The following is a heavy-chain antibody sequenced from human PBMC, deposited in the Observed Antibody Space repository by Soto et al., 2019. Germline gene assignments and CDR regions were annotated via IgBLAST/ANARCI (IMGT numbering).Heavy chain of an antibody. J-gene: IGHJ4*02. CDR3: AKSVYNWNDGFFDY. CDR2: ISCDGVNK. CDR1: GLTFSSYA. Sequence: GGSLRLSCAASGLTFSSYAMIWVRQAPGKGLEWVAVISCDGVNKYYADSVKGRFTISRDNSKNTLYLQMNSLRAEDTAVYYSAKSVYNWNDGFFDYWGQGTLVTVSS. V-gene: IGHV3-30*18. D-gene: IGHD1-1*01.